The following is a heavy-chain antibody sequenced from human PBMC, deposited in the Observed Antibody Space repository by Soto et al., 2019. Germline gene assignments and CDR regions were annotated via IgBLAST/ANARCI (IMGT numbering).Heavy chain of an antibody. CDR3: AKDRSSGWYDYYYGMDV. J-gene: IGHJ6*02. Sequence: SLRPSFCAPWFTFSSYCMDPVRPAPRKGLEWVAVISYDGSNKYYADSVKGRFTISRDNSKNTLYLQMNSLRAEDTAVYYCAKDRSSGWYDYYYGMDVWGQGTTVTVSS. D-gene: IGHD6-19*01. CDR2: ISYDGSNK. V-gene: IGHV3-30*18. CDR1: WFTFSSYC.